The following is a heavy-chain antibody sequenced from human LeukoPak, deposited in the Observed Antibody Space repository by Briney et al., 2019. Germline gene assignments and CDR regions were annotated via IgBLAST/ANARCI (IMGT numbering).Heavy chain of an antibody. CDR3: ARDRSGSSGYYYLGLDY. V-gene: IGHV4-34*01. CDR1: GGSFSGYY. D-gene: IGHD3-22*01. CDR2: INHSGST. Sequence: SETLSLTCAVYGGSFSGYYWSRIRQPPGKGLEWIGEINHSGSTNYNPSLKSRVTISVDTSKSQFSLKLSSVTAADTAVYYCARDRSGSSGYYYLGLDYWGQGTLVTVSS. J-gene: IGHJ4*02.